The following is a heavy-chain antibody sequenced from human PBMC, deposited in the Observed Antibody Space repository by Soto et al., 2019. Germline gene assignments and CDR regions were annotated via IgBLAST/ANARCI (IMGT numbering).Heavy chain of an antibody. J-gene: IGHJ4*02. Sequence: QVQLQESGPGLVKPSQTLSLTCTVSGGSISSGDYYWSWIRQPPGKGLEWIGYIYYSGSTYYNPSLKSRVTISVDTSKNQFSLKLSSVTAADTAVYYCATCSGGSCYSDPHFDYWGQGTLVTVSS. D-gene: IGHD2-15*01. CDR3: ATCSGGSCYSDPHFDY. V-gene: IGHV4-30-4*01. CDR2: IYYSGST. CDR1: GGSISSGDYY.